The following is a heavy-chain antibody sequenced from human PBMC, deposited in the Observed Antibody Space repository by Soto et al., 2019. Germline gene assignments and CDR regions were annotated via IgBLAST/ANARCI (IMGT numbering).Heavy chain of an antibody. CDR1: GGSISSGDYY. V-gene: IGHV4-61*08. CDR2: IHYSGKT. Sequence: SETLSLTCTVSGGSISSGDYYWSWVRQPPGKGLEWIGYIHYSGKTDYNSSLKSRVTISVDTSKNQFSLNLSSVTAADTAVYYCRRSSRYSTDVWGQGTTVTVSS. D-gene: IGHD6-13*01. J-gene: IGHJ6*02. CDR3: RRSSRYSTDV.